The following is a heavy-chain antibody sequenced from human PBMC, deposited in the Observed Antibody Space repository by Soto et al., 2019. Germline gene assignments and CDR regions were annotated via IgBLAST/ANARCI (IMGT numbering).Heavy chain of an antibody. Sequence: GGSLRLSCAASGFTFSNAWMSWVRQAPGKGLEWVGRIKSKTDGGTTDYAAPVKGRFTISRDDSKNTLYLQMNSLKTEDTAVYYCTTTYDFWSGYYLDYWGQGTRGTVSS. J-gene: IGHJ4*02. D-gene: IGHD3-3*01. CDR1: GFTFSNAW. V-gene: IGHV3-15*01. CDR3: TTTYDFWSGYYLDY. CDR2: IKSKTDGGTT.